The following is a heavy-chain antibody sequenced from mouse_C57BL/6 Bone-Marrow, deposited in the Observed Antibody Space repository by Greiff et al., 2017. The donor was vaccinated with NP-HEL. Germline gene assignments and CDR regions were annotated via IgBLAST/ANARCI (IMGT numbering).Heavy chain of an antibody. J-gene: IGHJ3*01. CDR3: AIGPHYYGSSYTGCFAY. CDR2: IHPSDSDT. D-gene: IGHD1-1*01. CDR1: GYTFTSYW. Sequence: QVQLQQPGAELVKPGASVKVSCKASGYTFTSYWMHWVKQRPGQGLEWIGRIHPSDSDTNYNQKFKGKATLTVDKSSSTAYMQLSSLTSEDSAVYFCAIGPHYYGSSYTGCFAYWGQGTLVTVSA. V-gene: IGHV1-74*01.